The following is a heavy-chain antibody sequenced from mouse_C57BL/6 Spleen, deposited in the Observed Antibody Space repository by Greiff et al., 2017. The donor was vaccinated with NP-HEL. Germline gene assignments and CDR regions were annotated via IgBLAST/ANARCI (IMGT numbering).Heavy chain of an antibody. CDR2: ISNLAYSI. Sequence: EVMLVESGGGLVQPGGSLKLSCAASGFTFSDYGMAWVRQAPRKGPEWVAFISNLAYSIYYADTVTGRFTISRENAKNTLYLEMSSLRSEDTAMYYCARRYYGSQYFDVWGTGTTVTVSS. J-gene: IGHJ1*03. CDR1: GFTFSDYG. CDR3: ARRYYGSQYFDV. V-gene: IGHV5-15*04. D-gene: IGHD1-1*01.